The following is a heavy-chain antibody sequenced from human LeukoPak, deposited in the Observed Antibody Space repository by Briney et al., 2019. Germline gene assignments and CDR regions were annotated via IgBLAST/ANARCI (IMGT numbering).Heavy chain of an antibody. Sequence: GGSLRLSCAASGFTFSSYWMSWVRQAPGKGLEWVANIKQDGSEKYYVDSVKGRITISRDNAKNSLYLQMNSLRAEDTAVYCCARVRYCSSSSCPPYYFDDWGQGTLVTVS. J-gene: IGHJ4*02. CDR1: GFTFSSYW. CDR3: ARVRYCSSSSCPPYYFDD. CDR2: IKQDGSEK. V-gene: IGHV3-7*01. D-gene: IGHD2-2*01.